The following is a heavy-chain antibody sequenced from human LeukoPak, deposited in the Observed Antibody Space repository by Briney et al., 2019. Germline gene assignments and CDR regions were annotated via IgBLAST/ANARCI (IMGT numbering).Heavy chain of an antibody. CDR1: GGTFSSYA. CDR2: IIPIFGTA. J-gene: IGHJ3*02. V-gene: IGHV1-69*13. Sequence: SVKVSCKASGGTFSSYAISWVRQAPGQGLEWMGGIIPIFGTANYAQKFQGRVTITADESTSTAYMELSSLRSEDTAVYYCATSPTYYYDSSGYSAFDIWGQGTMVTVSS. D-gene: IGHD3-22*01. CDR3: ATSPTYYYDSSGYSAFDI.